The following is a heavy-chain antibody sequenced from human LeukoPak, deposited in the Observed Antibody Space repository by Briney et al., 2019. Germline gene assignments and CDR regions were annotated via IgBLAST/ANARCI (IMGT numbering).Heavy chain of an antibody. Sequence: PSETLSLTCTVSGGSISSYYWNWIRQPPGKGLEWIGYIYYSGSTNYNPSLKSRVTISVDTSKNQLSLKLSSVTAADTAVYYCARDTAAADNNWFDPWGQGTLVTVSS. CDR2: IYYSGST. V-gene: IGHV4-59*12. J-gene: IGHJ5*02. CDR3: ARDTAAADNNWFDP. D-gene: IGHD6-13*01. CDR1: GGSISSYY.